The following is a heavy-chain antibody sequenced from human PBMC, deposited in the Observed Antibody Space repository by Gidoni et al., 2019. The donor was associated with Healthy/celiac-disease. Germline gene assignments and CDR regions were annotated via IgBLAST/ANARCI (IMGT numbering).Heavy chain of an antibody. CDR1: GYTFTGYY. D-gene: IGHD2-2*02. CDR2: INPNSGGT. CDR3: ARDVVVVPAAIEDYYYYGMDV. Sequence: QVQLVQSGAEVKKPGASVKVSCKASGYTFTGYYMHWVRQAPGQGLEWMGWINPNSGGTNYAQKFQGRVTMTRDTSISTAYMELSRLRSDDTAVYYCARDVVVVPAAIEDYYYYGMDVWGQGTTVTVTS. V-gene: IGHV1-2*02. J-gene: IGHJ6*02.